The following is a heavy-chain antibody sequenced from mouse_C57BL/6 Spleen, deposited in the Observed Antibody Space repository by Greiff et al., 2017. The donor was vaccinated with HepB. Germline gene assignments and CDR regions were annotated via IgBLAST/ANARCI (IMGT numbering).Heavy chain of an antibody. CDR1: GFSLSTSGMG. CDR2: IYWDDDK. D-gene: IGHD1-1*01. J-gene: IGHJ1*03. CDR3: ARRRALITTPWYFDV. V-gene: IGHV8-12*01. Sequence: QVQLKESGPGILQSSQTLSLTCSFSGFSLSTSGMGVSWIRQPSGKSLEWLAHIYWDDDKRYNPSLKSRLTISKDTSRNQVFLKITSVDTADTATYYCARRRALITTPWYFDVWGTGTTVTVSS.